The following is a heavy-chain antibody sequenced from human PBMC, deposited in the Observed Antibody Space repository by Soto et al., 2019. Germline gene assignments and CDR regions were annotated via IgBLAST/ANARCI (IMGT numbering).Heavy chain of an antibody. CDR1: VASISSYY. CDR3: ARQAAAGKYYYAMDV. D-gene: IGHD6-13*01. CDR2: IYYTGST. V-gene: IGHV4-59*08. J-gene: IGHJ6*02. Sequence: PSETLSLTCTVSVASISSYYWSWIRQPPGKGLEWIGYIYYTGSTDYNPSLQSRVTISVDTSKTQFSLNLSSVIAADTAVYYCARQAAAGKYYYAMDVWGQGTTVTVSS.